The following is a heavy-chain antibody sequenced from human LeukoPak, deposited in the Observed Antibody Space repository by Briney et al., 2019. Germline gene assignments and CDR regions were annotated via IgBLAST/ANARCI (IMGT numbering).Heavy chain of an antibody. D-gene: IGHD3-22*01. CDR3: AADPSYSSGYRYYFDY. Sequence: SVKVSVKTSGFTFISSAVQWVRQARGQRLEWIGWIVVGSGNTNYAQKFQERVTITRDMSTSTAYMELSSLRSEDTAVYYCAADPSYSSGYRYYFDYWGQGTLVTVSS. CDR1: GFTFISSA. J-gene: IGHJ4*02. V-gene: IGHV1-58*01. CDR2: IVVGSGNT.